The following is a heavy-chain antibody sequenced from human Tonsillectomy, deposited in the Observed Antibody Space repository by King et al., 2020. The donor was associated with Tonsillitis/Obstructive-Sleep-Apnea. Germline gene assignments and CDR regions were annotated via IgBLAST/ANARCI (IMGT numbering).Heavy chain of an antibody. J-gene: IGHJ4*02. V-gene: IGHV3-11*06. Sequence: VQLVESGGGLVKPGGSLRLSCAASGFTFSDYYMSWIRQAPGKGLEWVSYISSSSRYTNYADSVKGRFTISRDNAKNSVYLQRNSLRAEDPAVYYCARGRTEGSGFYFDYWGQGTLVTVSS. D-gene: IGHD3-10*01. CDR2: ISSSSRYT. CDR1: GFTFSDYY. CDR3: ARGRTEGSGFYFDY.